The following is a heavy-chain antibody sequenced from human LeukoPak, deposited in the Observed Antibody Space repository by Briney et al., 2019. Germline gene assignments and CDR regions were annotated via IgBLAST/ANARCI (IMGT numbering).Heavy chain of an antibody. CDR2: IYSDGST. CDR3: ARATLDN. Sequence: GGSLRLSCAASGFSVSSNYITWVRQAPGKGLEWVSVIYSDGSTKYADSEKARFTISRDNSKNTVYLQMNRLRVEDTALYYCARATLDNWGQGTLVTVSS. V-gene: IGHV3-53*01. CDR1: GFSVSSNY. J-gene: IGHJ4*02.